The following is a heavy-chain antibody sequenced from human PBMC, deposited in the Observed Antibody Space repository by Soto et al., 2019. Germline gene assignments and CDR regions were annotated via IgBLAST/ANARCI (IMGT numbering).Heavy chain of an antibody. J-gene: IGHJ6*03. CDR1: GFTFSHYG. Sequence: GGSLRLSCAVSGFTFSHYGMHWVRQAPGKGLEWAAVIWHDGSDKYYADSVKGRFTISRDNSKNTVYLQMNSLRAEDTAVYYCARGPHYYYMDVWGKGTTVTVSS. CDR3: ARGPHYYYMDV. V-gene: IGHV3-33*01. CDR2: IWHDGSDK.